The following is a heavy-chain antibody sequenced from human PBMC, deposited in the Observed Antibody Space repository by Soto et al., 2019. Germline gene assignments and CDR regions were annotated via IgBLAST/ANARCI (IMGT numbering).Heavy chain of an antibody. CDR3: SYGSSFDY. D-gene: IGHD3-10*01. CDR2: ISHSGRT. J-gene: IGHJ4*02. CDR1: GASLRSGSYY. V-gene: IGHV4-61*01. Sequence: SETLSLTCTVSGASLRSGSYYWGWIRQPPGKGLEWIGYISHSGRTNYDPSLKSRLTMSVDTSQNQFSLQLNSVTAADTAVYYCSYGSSFDYWGQGTLVTVS.